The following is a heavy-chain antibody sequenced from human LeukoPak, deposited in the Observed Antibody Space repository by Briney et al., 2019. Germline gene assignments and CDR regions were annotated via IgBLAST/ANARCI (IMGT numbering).Heavy chain of an antibody. CDR1: GFTFSSYA. D-gene: IGHD1-20*01. J-gene: IGHJ4*02. CDR3: ARRRYYWSAIDY. CDR2: ISGSGGST. Sequence: QAGGSLRLSCAASGFTFSSYAMSWVRQAPGKGLEWVSAISGSGGSTYYADSVKGRFTISRDNSKNTLYLQMNSLRAEDTAVYYCARRRYYWSAIDYWGQGTLVTVSS. V-gene: IGHV3-23*01.